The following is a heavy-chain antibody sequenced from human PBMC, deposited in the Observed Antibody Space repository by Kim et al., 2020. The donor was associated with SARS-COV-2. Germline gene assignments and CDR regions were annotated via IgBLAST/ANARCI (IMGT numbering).Heavy chain of an antibody. V-gene: IGHV4-39*01. Sequence: SETLSLTCTVSGGSISSSSRYWGWIRQPPGKGLEWIGHISYSGSTYYNPSLKSRATISVDTSKNQFSLRLTSVSAADTAVYYCARGITSREGWGNWFDT. CDR1: GGSISSSSRY. D-gene: IGHD1-20*01. J-gene: IGHJ5*01. CDR3: ARGITSREGWGNWFDT. CDR2: ISYSGST.